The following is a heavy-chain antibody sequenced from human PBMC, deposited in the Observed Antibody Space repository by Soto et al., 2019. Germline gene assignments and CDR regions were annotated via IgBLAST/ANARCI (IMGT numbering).Heavy chain of an antibody. Sequence: PSETLSLTCTVSGGSISSYYCSWIRQPPGKGLEWIGYIYYSGSTNYNPSLKSRVTISVDTSKNQFSLKLSSVTAADTAVYYCARDRGGRGYCSGGSCYSSPYYFGYWGQGTLVTVSS. CDR1: GGSISSYY. J-gene: IGHJ4*02. CDR2: IYYSGST. D-gene: IGHD2-15*01. V-gene: IGHV4-59*01. CDR3: ARDRGGRGYCSGGSCYSSPYYFGY.